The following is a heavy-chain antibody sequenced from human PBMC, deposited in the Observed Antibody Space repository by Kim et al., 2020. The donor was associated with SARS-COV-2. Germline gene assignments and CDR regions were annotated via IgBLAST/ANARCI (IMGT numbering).Heavy chain of an antibody. Sequence: GGSLRLSCAASGFTFSSYGMHWVRQAPGKGLEWVAVISYDGSNKYYADSVKGRFTISRDNSKNTLYLQMNSLRAEDTAVYYCAKVGGDCSGGSCPLDYWGQGTLVTVSS. CDR3: AKVGGDCSGGSCPLDY. J-gene: IGHJ4*02. V-gene: IGHV3-30*18. CDR2: ISYDGSNK. CDR1: GFTFSSYG. D-gene: IGHD2-15*01.